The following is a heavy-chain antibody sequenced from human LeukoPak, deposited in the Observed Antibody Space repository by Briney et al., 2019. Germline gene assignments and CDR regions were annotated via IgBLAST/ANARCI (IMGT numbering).Heavy chain of an antibody. CDR2: IWYDGSNK. CDR1: GFTLSSYG. J-gene: IGHJ4*02. CDR3: ARGQYSPDY. D-gene: IGHD2-15*01. Sequence: GRSLRLSCAASGFTLSSYGMHWVRQAPGKGLEWVALIWYDGSNKYYTDSVKGRFTFSRDNSKNTLYLQMNSPRAEDTAVYYCARGQYSPDYWGQGTLVTVSS. V-gene: IGHV3-33*01.